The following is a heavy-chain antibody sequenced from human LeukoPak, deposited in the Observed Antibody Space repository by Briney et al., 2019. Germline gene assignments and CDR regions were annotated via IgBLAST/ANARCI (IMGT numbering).Heavy chain of an antibody. Sequence: GGSLRLSCAASGFTFRTYAMNWVRQAPGKGLEWVSAISGSGDNTYYADSVKGRFTISRDNSKNTLYLQMNSLRAEDTAVYYCARDVVGATYYFNYWGQGTLVTVSS. D-gene: IGHD1-26*01. V-gene: IGHV3-23*01. CDR3: ARDVVGATYYFNY. CDR2: ISGSGDNT. CDR1: GFTFRTYA. J-gene: IGHJ4*02.